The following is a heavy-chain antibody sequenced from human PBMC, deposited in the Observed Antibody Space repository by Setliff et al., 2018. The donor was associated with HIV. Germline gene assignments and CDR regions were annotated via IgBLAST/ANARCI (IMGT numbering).Heavy chain of an antibody. V-gene: IGHV5-51*01. CDR3: ARLKLGEPHFDY. Sequence: GESLKISCKVSGYDFTSYWIAWVRQMPGKGLEWMGIIYPGDSDTSYSPSFQGQVTISVDKSITTAYLQWSSLKASDTAMYYCARLKLGEPHFDYWGQGTLVTVSS. CDR2: IYPGDSDT. D-gene: IGHD3-10*01. CDR1: GYDFTSYW. J-gene: IGHJ4*02.